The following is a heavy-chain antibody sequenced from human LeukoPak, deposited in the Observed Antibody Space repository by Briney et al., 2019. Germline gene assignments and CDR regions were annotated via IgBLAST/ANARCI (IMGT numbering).Heavy chain of an antibody. Sequence: PSETLSLTCAVYGGSFSGYYWSWIRQPPGKGLEWIGYIYYTGSTSYNPSLKSRVTMSLDASKNQFSLELKSVTPADTAVYYCARGGNYWPQWWFDPWGRGTLVSVSS. V-gene: IGHV4-59*01. CDR3: ARGGNYWPQWWFDP. J-gene: IGHJ5*02. CDR2: IYYTGST. D-gene: IGHD1-26*01. CDR1: GGSFSGYY.